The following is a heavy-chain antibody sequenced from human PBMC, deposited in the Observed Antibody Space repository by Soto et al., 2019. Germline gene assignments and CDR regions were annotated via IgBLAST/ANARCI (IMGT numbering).Heavy chain of an antibody. CDR3: ARAADYGDLKFDY. CDR2: IYYSGST. D-gene: IGHD4-17*01. J-gene: IGHJ4*02. Sequence: SETLSLTCTVSGGSISSGCYYWSWIRQHPGKGLEWIGYIYYSGSTYYNPSLKSRVTISVDTSKNQFSLKLSSVTAADSAVYYCARAADYGDLKFDYWGQGTLVTVSS. CDR1: GGSISSGCYY. V-gene: IGHV4-31*03.